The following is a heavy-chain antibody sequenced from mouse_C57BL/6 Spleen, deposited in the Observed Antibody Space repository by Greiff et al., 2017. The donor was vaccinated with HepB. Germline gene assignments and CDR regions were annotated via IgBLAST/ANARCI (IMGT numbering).Heavy chain of an antibody. CDR1: GFSFNTYA. D-gene: IGHD2-3*01. CDR3: VRHEDGYYDAMDY. J-gene: IGHJ4*01. Sequence: EVKLMESGGGLVQPKGSLKLSCAASGFSFNTYAMNWVRQAPGKGLEWVARIRSKSNNYATYYADSVKDRFTISRDDSESMLYLQMNNLKTEDTAMYYCVRHEDGYYDAMDYWGQGTSVTVSS. V-gene: IGHV10-1*01. CDR2: IRSKSNNYAT.